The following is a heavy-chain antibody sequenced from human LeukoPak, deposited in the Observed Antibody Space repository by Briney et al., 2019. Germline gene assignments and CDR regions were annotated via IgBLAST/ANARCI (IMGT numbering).Heavy chain of an antibody. CDR3: AAIGYCSSTSCYRGSRLYYCGMDV. CDR2: MNPNSGNT. J-gene: IGHJ6*02. D-gene: IGHD2-2*01. CDR1: GYTFTSYD. V-gene: IGHV1-8*01. Sequence: ASVKVSCKASGYTFTSYDINWVRQATGQGLEWMGWMNPNSGNTGYAQKFQGRVTMTRNTSISTAYMELSSLRSEDTAVYYCAAIGYCSSTSCYRGSRLYYCGMDVWGQGTTVTVSS.